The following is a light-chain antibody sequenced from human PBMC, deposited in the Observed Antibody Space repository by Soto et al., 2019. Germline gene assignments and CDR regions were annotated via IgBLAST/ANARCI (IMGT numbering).Light chain of an antibody. CDR3: QQYQTSSRT. CDR1: QSINTW. Sequence: DIQMTQSPSTVSASVGDRITITCRASQSINTWLAWYRQRPGEAPPLLIYDGSTLATGVPTRFSGSGSGTDFTLSISRLQPDDFATFYCQQYQTSSRTFGQGTKVEVK. V-gene: IGKV1-5*01. J-gene: IGKJ1*01. CDR2: DGS.